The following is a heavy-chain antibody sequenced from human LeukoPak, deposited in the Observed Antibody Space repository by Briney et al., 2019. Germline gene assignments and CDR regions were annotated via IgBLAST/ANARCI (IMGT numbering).Heavy chain of an antibody. CDR3: AKVMTTFGGIPNDAFDI. J-gene: IGHJ3*02. Sequence: GGSLRLSCAASGFTFSSYGMHWVRQAPGKGLEWVAVISYDGSNKYYADSVKGRFTISRDNSKNTLYLQMNSLRAEDTAVYYCAKVMTTFGGIPNDAFDIWGQGTMVTVSS. CDR1: GFTFSSYG. V-gene: IGHV3-30*18. CDR2: ISYDGSNK. D-gene: IGHD3-16*01.